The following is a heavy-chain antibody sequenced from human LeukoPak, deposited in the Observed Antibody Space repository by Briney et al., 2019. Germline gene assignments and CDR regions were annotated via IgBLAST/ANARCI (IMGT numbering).Heavy chain of an antibody. V-gene: IGHV3-7*01. CDR3: ARDGGGSTSVYYYYGMDV. CDR2: IKQDGSEK. CDR1: GFTFSSYW. J-gene: IGHJ6*02. D-gene: IGHD2-2*01. Sequence: PGGSLRLSCAASGFTFSSYWMSWVRQAPGKWLEWVANIKQDGSEKYYVDSVKGRFTISRDNAKNSLYLQMNSLRAEDTAVYYCARDGGGSTSVYYYYGMDVWGQGTTVTVSS.